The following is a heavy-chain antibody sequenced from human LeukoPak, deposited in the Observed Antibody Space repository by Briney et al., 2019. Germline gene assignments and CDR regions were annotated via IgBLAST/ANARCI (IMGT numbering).Heavy chain of an antibody. J-gene: IGHJ4*02. CDR3: SGDY. CDR2: MVPIIGTA. CDR1: GGTFHSYI. D-gene: IGHD2-15*01. V-gene: IGHV1-69*01. Sequence: SVKVSCKASGGTFHSYIVTWVRQAPGQGLEWMGGMVPIIGTANYAQKFQGRVTITADDSTSTAYYCARDQRPSCLGGICYSGDYWGQGTLVTVTS.